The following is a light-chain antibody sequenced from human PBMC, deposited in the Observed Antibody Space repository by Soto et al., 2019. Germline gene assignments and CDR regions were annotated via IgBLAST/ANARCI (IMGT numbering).Light chain of an antibody. J-gene: IGKJ5*01. Sequence: EIVMTQSPATLSVSPGERATLSCMASQSVSSYLAWYQQKPGLAPRLVIYDSSIRATGIPDRFSGSGSGTDFTLTISRLEPEDFAMYFCQQYGNSPQITFGQGTRLEIK. CDR3: QQYGNSPQIT. V-gene: IGKV3D-20*01. CDR2: DSS. CDR1: QSVSSY.